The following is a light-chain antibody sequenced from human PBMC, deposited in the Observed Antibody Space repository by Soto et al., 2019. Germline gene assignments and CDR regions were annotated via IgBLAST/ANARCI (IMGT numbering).Light chain of an antibody. J-gene: IGLJ2*01. CDR1: SSNIGAGYD. Sequence: QSVLTQPPSVSGAPGQRVTISCTGSSSNIGAGYDVHWYQQLPGTAPKLLIYGNSNRTSGVPDRFSGSKSVTSASLAITGLQAEDEADYYCQSYDSSLSGSVVGGGTQLTVL. CDR3: QSYDSSLSGSV. CDR2: GNS. V-gene: IGLV1-40*01.